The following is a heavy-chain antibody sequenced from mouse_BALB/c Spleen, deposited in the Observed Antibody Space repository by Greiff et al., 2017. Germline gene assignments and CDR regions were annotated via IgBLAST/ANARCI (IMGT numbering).Heavy chain of an antibody. CDR2: IYPGNSDT. D-gene: IGHD2-1*01. CDR3: ATLYGNYYAMDD. J-gene: IGHJ4*01. V-gene: IGHV1-5*01. CDR1: GYTFTSYW. Sequence: VQLQQSGTVLARPGASVKMSCKASGYTFTSYWMHWVKQRPGQGLEWIGAIYPGNSDTSYNQKFKGKAKLTAVTSTSTAYMELSSLTNEDSAVYYCATLYGNYYAMDDWGQGTSVTVSS.